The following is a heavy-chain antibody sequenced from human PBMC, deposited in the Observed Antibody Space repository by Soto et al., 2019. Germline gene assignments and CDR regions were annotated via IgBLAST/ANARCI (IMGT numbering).Heavy chain of an antibody. V-gene: IGHV3-20*01. Sequence: PWGSLRLSCAASGFTFDDYGMSWVRQAPGKGLEWVSGINWNGGSTGYADSVKGRFTISRDNAKNSLYLQMNSLRAEDTALYHCARGIQGPSSAAGPFDYWGQGTLVTVSS. CDR3: ARGIQGPSSAAGPFDY. J-gene: IGHJ4*02. CDR2: INWNGGST. CDR1: GFTFDDYG. D-gene: IGHD5-18*01.